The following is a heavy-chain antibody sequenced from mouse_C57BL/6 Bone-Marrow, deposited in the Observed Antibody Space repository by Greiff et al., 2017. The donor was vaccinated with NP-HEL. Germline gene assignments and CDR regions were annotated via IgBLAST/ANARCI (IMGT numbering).Heavy chain of an antibody. CDR3: ASVLSLRDYYARDY. J-gene: IGHJ4*01. D-gene: IGHD1-1*02. CDR1: GYTFTSYW. CDR2: INPSSGYT. V-gene: IGHV1-7*01. Sequence: VQLQQSGAELAKPGASVKLSCKASGYTFTSYWMHWVNQRPGQGLEWIGYINPSSGYTKYNQKFKDKATLTADKSSSTAYMQLSSLTYEDAAVYYCASVLSLRDYYARDYWGQGTSVTVSS.